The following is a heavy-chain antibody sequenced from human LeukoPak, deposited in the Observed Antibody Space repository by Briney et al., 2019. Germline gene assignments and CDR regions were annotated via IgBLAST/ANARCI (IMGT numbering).Heavy chain of an antibody. CDR1: GFTLSSHS. D-gene: IGHD2-15*01. J-gene: IGHJ4*02. CDR3: AKDRAPFVVVVAATLDY. Sequence: GGSLRLSCAASGFTLSSHSMNWVRQAPGKGLEWVASISSSSSYIYYADSVKGRFTISRDNAKNSLFLQMNSLRAEDTAVYYCAKDRAPFVVVVAATLDYWGQGTLVTVSS. V-gene: IGHV3-21*04. CDR2: ISSSSSYI.